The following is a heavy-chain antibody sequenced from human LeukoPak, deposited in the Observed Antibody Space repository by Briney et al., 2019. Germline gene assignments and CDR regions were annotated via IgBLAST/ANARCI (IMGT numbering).Heavy chain of an antibody. CDR1: GGSISSYY. CDR2: IYTSGST. D-gene: IGHD3-22*01. Sequence: SETLSLTCTVSGGSISSYYWSWIRQPAGKGLEWIGRIYTSGSTNYNPSLKSRVTMSVDTSKNQFSLKLSSVTAADTAVYYCARGENYYDSSGFYYVNALDIRGRGTMVTVS. CDR3: ARGENYYDSSGFYYVNALDI. J-gene: IGHJ3*02. V-gene: IGHV4-4*07.